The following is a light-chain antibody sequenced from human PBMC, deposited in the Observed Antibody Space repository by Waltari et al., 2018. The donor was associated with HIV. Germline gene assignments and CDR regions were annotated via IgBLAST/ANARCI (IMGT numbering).Light chain of an antibody. CDR2: QDS. Sequence: SYELTQPPSVSVSPGQTASTTCSGDTSGDKCASWYQQKPGQSPVLVIYQDSKRPSGIPERFSGSNSGNTATLTISGTQAMDEADYYCQAWDSSTAVVFGGGTKLTVL. CDR1: TSGDKC. J-gene: IGLJ2*01. CDR3: QAWDSSTAVV. V-gene: IGLV3-1*01.